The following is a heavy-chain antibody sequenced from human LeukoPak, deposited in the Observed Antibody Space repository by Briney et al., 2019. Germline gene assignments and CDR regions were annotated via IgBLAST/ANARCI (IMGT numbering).Heavy chain of an antibody. J-gene: IGHJ3*02. V-gene: IGHV3-64*01. Sequence: GGSLRLSCAASGFTFSGSAMHWVRQAPGKGLEYVSAISSNGGSTYYANSVKGRFTISRDNSKNTLYLQMGSLRAEDMAVYYCARAPGIQRNVDIWGQGTMVTVSS. CDR3: ARAPGIQRNVDI. CDR2: ISSNGGST. CDR1: GFTFSGSA. D-gene: IGHD5-18*01.